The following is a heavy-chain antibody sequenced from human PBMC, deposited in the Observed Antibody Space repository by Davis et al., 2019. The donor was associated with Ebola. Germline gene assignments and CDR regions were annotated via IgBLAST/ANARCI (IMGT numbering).Heavy chain of an antibody. CDR1: GFAFSNNA. Sequence: PGGSLRLSCAATGFAFSNNAMYWVRQAPGKGLEWVAVISYDESNRKYADSVQGRFTISRDNSRNTLYLEMNSLRHEDTAMYYCARDRGTGWSGYYYGMDVWGQGTAVTVSS. D-gene: IGHD6-19*01. J-gene: IGHJ6*02. CDR2: ISYDESNR. CDR3: ARDRGTGWSGYYYGMDV. V-gene: IGHV3-30-3*01.